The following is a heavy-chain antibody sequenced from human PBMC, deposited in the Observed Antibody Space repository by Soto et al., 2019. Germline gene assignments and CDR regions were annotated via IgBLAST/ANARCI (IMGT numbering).Heavy chain of an antibody. Sequence: GGSLRLSCAASGFTFSSYAMSWVRQAPGKGLEWVSAISGSGGSTYYADSVKGRFTISRDNSKNTLYLQMNSLRAEDTAVYYCAKDHRDDILTGYDYWGQGTLVTVSS. V-gene: IGHV3-23*01. J-gene: IGHJ4*02. CDR2: ISGSGGST. CDR1: GFTFSSYA. CDR3: AKDHRDDILTGYDY. D-gene: IGHD3-9*01.